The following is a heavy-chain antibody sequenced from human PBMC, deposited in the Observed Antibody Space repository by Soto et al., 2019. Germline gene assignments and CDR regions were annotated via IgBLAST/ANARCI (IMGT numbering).Heavy chain of an antibody. V-gene: IGHV4-4*02. CDR1: GGSISSSNW. CDR2: IYDSGST. Sequence: QVQLQESGPGLVKPSGTLSLTCAVSGGSISSSNWWSWVRQPPGKGLEWIGEIYDSGSTNYNPSLKSRVTISVDKSKNQFSPKLSSVTAADTAVYYCARDPGDGDYEGYYYYGMDVWGQGTTVTVSS. D-gene: IGHD4-17*01. CDR3: ARDPGDGDYEGYYYYGMDV. J-gene: IGHJ6*02.